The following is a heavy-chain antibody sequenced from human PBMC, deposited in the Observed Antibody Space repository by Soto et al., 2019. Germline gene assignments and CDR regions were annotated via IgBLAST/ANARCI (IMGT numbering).Heavy chain of an antibody. CDR2: INAGNGNT. J-gene: IGHJ4*02. D-gene: IGHD5-18*01. V-gene: IGHV1-3*01. CDR1: GYTFTSYA. Sequence: ASVKVSCKAAGYTFTSYAMHWVRKAPGQRLEWMGWINAGNGNTKYSQKFQGRVTITRDTSASTAYMELSSLRSEDTAVYYCAREAAMAPYYFDYWGQGTLVTVSS. CDR3: AREAAMAPYYFDY.